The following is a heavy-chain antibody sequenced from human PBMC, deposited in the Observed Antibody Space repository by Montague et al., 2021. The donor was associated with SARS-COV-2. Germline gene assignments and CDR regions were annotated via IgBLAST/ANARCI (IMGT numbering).Heavy chain of an antibody. CDR3: ARAIRGYSYDEAFDI. CDR1: GGSISSSNYY. V-gene: IGHV4-39*01. J-gene: IGHJ3*02. CDR2: ISYRGDP. Sequence: SETLSLTCTVSGGSISSSNYYWGWVRQPPGKGLEWIGSISYRGDPYYNPSLKSRLTISVDTSENQLSLKLSSVTAAEAAVYYCARAIRGYSYDEAFDIWGQGTMVTVSS. D-gene: IGHD5-18*01.